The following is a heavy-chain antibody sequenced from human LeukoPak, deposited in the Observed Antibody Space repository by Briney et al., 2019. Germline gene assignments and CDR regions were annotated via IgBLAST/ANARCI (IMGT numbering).Heavy chain of an antibody. CDR2: ISGSGGNI. V-gene: IGHV3-23*01. D-gene: IGHD6-19*01. Sequence: GGSLRLSCAASGFTFSSYEMNWVRQAPGKGLEWVSAISGSGGNIYYVDSVKGRFTISRDNSKNTLYLQMNSLRAEDTAVYYCAKSRDIAVAGTSYYFDYWGQGTLVTVSS. CDR1: GFTFSSYE. J-gene: IGHJ4*02. CDR3: AKSRDIAVAGTSYYFDY.